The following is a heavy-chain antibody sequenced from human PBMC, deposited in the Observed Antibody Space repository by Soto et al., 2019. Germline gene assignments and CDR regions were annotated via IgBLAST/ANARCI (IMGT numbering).Heavy chain of an antibody. D-gene: IGHD6-6*01. CDR1: GGTFSSYA. CDR2: IIPIFGTA. J-gene: IGHJ4*02. CDR3: ARGPRLYSSSSYYYFDY. Sequence: ASVKVSCKASGGTFSSYAISWVRQAPGQGLEWMGGIIPIFGTANYAQKFQGRVTITADESTSTAYMELSSLRSEDTAVYYCARGPRLYSSSSYYYFDYWGQGTLVTVSS. V-gene: IGHV1-69*13.